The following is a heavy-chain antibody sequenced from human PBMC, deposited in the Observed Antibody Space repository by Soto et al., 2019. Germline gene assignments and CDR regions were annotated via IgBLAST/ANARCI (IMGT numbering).Heavy chain of an antibody. CDR3: AKGRESSGSYRPFDY. CDR1: GFTFSSYA. V-gene: IGHV3-23*01. J-gene: IGHJ4*02. Sequence: EVQVLESGGGLGQPGGSLRLSCAASGFTFSSYAMSWVRQAPGKGLEWVSAISGGGVATNYADSVKGRFTISRDNSKNTLDLQRNSLRAEDTAVYYCAKGRESSGSYRPFDYCGQGTLVTVSS. CDR2: ISGGGVAT. D-gene: IGHD3-22*01.